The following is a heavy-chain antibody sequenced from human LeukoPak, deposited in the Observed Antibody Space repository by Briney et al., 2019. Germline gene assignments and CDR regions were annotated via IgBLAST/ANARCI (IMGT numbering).Heavy chain of an antibody. J-gene: IGHJ1*01. D-gene: IGHD5-12*01. CDR2: IKSKTDGGTT. CDR3: TTSGDTYSGYDSEGY. Sequence: GGSLRLSCAASGFTFSNAWMSWVRQAPGKGLKWVGRIKSKTDGGTTDYAAPVKGRFTISRDDSKNTLYLQMNSLKTEDTAVYYCTTSGDTYSGYDSEGYWGQGTLVTVSS. V-gene: IGHV3-15*01. CDR1: GFTFSNAW.